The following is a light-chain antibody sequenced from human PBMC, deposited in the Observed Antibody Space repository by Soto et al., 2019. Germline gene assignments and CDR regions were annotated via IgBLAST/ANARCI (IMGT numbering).Light chain of an antibody. CDR1: QSVGSN. CDR3: QQRSDRLS. J-gene: IGKJ4*01. V-gene: IGKV3-11*01. Sequence: VVLTQSPATLSLSLGESAALSCRASQSVGSNLAWYQQKRGQAPRLLIYDATERATGIPARFTGCRSGTGFTLILSSLAPHVCGVYYCQQRSDRLSFGGGTVVEI. CDR2: DAT.